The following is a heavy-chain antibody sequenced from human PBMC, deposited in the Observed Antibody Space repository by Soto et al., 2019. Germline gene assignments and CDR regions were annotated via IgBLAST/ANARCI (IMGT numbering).Heavy chain of an antibody. V-gene: IGHV1-2*02. Sequence: QVQLVQSGAEVKKPGASVKVSCKASGYTFTSYYMHWVRQAPGQGLEWMGIINPHSGDTIYAQKFQGRVTLTRDTSISTAYMELSRLRSDDTAVYYCARGRTVNFYGMDVWGQGTTVTVSS. CDR3: ARGRTVNFYGMDV. D-gene: IGHD4-17*01. J-gene: IGHJ6*02. CDR1: GYTFTSYY. CDR2: INPHSGDT.